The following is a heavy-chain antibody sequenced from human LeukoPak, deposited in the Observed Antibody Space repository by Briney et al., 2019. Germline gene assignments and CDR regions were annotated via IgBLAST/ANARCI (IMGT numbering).Heavy chain of an antibody. D-gene: IGHD3-3*01. V-gene: IGHV3-74*01. CDR3: ARESSFTIFGVVISNWFDP. CDR1: GFSFSSYW. Sequence: GGSLRLSCAASGFSFSSYWMHWVRQAPGKGLVWVSRINSDGSSTSYADSVKGRFTISRDNAKNTLYLQMNSLRAEDTAVYYCARESSFTIFGVVISNWFDPWGQGTLVTVSS. J-gene: IGHJ5*02. CDR2: INSDGSST.